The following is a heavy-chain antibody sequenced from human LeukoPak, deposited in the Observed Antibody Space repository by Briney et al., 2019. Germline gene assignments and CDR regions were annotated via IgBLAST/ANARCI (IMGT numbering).Heavy chain of an antibody. CDR2: IWSDATEK. CDR1: GFTYSHYG. CDR3: ARADDYADLKPFDY. J-gene: IGHJ4*02. D-gene: IGHD4-17*01. Sequence: PGRSLRLSCAASGFTYSHYGMHWVRQAPGKGLEWVAVIWSDATEKYYGDAVKGRFTISRDNSKNTLYLQINSLRAEDTAVYYCARADDYADLKPFDYWGQGTLVTVSS. V-gene: IGHV3-33*08.